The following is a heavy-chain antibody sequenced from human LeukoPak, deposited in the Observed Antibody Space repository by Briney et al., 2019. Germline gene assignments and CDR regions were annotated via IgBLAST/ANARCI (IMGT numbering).Heavy chain of an antibody. CDR1: GYTFSDYY. Sequence: ASVKVSCKASGYTFSDYYIHWVRQAPGQGLEWMGWINPNNGVTKSAQKFQGRVTMTRDTSISTAYMELSRLRSDDTAVYYCARDGIVVLPLDIWGQGTMVTVSS. D-gene: IGHD2-2*01. CDR2: INPNNGVT. J-gene: IGHJ3*02. CDR3: ARDGIVVLPLDI. V-gene: IGHV1-2*02.